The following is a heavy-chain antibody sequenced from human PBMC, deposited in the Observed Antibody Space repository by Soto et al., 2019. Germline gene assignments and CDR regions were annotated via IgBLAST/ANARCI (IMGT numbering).Heavy chain of an antibody. V-gene: IGHV3-9*01. CDR2: ISWNSGSI. CDR1: GFTFDDYA. D-gene: IGHD5-18*01. CDR3: AEAVGYYYLDY. Sequence: EVQLVESGGGLVQPGRSLRLSCAASGFTFDDYAMHWVRQAPGKGLEWVSGISWNSGSIGYADSVKGRFTISRDNAKNSLYLQMNSVRAEDTALSYCAEAVGYYYLDYWGQGTLVSVSS. J-gene: IGHJ4*02.